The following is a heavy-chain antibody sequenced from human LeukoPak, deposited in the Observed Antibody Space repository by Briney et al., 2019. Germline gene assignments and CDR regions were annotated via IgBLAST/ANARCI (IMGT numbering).Heavy chain of an antibody. Sequence: SETLSLTCAVYGGSFSGYYWSWIRQPPGKGLEWIGEINHSGSTNYNPSLKSRVTISVDTSKNQFSLKLSSVTAADTAVYYCARRNGSGYSYGRNRYFDLWGRGTLVTVSS. V-gene: IGHV4-34*01. J-gene: IGHJ2*01. CDR3: ARRNGSGYSYGRNRYFDL. CDR2: INHSGST. CDR1: GGSFSGYY. D-gene: IGHD5-18*01.